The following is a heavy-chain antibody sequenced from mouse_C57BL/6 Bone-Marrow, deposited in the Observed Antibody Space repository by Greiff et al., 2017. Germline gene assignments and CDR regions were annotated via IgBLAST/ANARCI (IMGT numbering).Heavy chain of an antibody. CDR1: GYTFTGYW. D-gene: IGHD2-10*01. CDR3: ARGLLSMDY. V-gene: IGHV1-9*01. CDR2: ILPGSGST. Sequence: QVQLQQSGAELMKPGASVKLSCKATGYTFTGYWIEWVKQRPGHGLEWIGEILPGSGSTTSNQKLKGKSTLTVDKSSSTAYMQLSSLTSEDSAVYYCARGLLSMDYWGQGTSVTVSS. J-gene: IGHJ4*01.